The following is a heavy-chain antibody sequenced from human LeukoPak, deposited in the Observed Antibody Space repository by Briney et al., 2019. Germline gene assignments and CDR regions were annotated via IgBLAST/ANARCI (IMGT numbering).Heavy chain of an antibody. CDR2: ISGSGTST. CDR3: AKAYYYDTDAFDI. J-gene: IGHJ3*02. Sequence: GGSLRLSCAASGFTFSSYAMSWVRQAPGKGLEWVSAISGSGTSTYYADSVKGRFTISRDNSKNTLYLQMNSLRAEDTAVYYCAKAYYYDTDAFDIWGQGTMVTVSS. CDR1: GFTFSSYA. V-gene: IGHV3-23*01. D-gene: IGHD3-22*01.